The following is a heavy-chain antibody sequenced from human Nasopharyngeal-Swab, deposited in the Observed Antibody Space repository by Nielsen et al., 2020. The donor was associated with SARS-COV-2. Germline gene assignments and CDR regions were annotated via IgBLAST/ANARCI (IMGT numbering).Heavy chain of an antibody. J-gene: IGHJ6*03. D-gene: IGHD4-17*01. V-gene: IGHV5-51*01. Sequence: VRQMPGKGLEWMGIIYPGDSETKYSPSFQGQVTISVDTAINTAYLQWSSLQASDTALYYCARHVRFSHTSYYMDVWGKGTSVTVSS. CDR2: IYPGDSET. CDR3: ARHVRFSHTSYYMDV.